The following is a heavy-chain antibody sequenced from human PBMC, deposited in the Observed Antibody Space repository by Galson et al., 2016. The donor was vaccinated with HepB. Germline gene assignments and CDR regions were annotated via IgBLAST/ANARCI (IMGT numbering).Heavy chain of an antibody. Sequence: SETLSLTCAVSGASIYSSTWWSWVRQPPGKGLEWIGEIYQSGSTNYNPSHKSRVTISLDQSKNQFSLKLSSVTAADTAVYYCARDPELFGGKKSVWYFDLWGRGTLVTVSS. J-gene: IGHJ2*01. D-gene: IGHD4-23*01. CDR2: IYQSGST. CDR3: ARDPELFGGKKSVWYFDL. V-gene: IGHV4-4*02. CDR1: GASIYSSTW.